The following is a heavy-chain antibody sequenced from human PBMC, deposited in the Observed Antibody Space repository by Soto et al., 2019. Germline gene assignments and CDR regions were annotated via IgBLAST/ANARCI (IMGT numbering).Heavy chain of an antibody. V-gene: IGHV4-38-2*02. D-gene: IGHD3-16*01. CDR3: ARDLIYYGNYYYSLNV. J-gene: IGHJ6*02. CDR1: GYSISSYYY. Sequence: SETLSLTCDVSGYSISSYYYWGWIRQPPGEGLEWIGSIYHSGSTYYNPSLRSRVTISIDPSENQFSLKLTSVTDADTAVYYCARDLIYYGNYYYSLNVWGQGTTVTVSS. CDR2: IYHSGST.